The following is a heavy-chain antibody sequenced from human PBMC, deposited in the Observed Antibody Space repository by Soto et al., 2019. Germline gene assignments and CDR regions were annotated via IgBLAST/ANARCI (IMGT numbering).Heavy chain of an antibody. D-gene: IGHD2-15*01. Sequence: ASVKVSCKASGYTFTSYYMHWVRQAPGQGLEWMGIINPSGGSTSYAQKFQGRVTMTRDKSTRTVSMALSSLRSEDTAVYYCAREDLRCSGGSCYSDAFDIWGQETMVTVS. CDR3: AREDLRCSGGSCYSDAFDI. CDR1: GYTFTSYY. V-gene: IGHV1-46*01. J-gene: IGHJ3*02. CDR2: INPSGGST.